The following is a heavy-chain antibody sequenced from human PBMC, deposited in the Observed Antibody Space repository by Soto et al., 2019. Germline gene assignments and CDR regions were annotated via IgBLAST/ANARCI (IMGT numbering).Heavy chain of an antibody. CDR2: ISGSGGST. D-gene: IGHD3-9*01. J-gene: IGHJ4*02. V-gene: IGHV3-23*01. Sequence: GGSLRLSCAASGFTFSSYAMSWVRQAPGKGLEWVSAISGSGGSTYYADSVKGRFTISRDNSKNTLYLQMNSLRAEDTAVYYCAKADYDILTGYYTGWGQGTLVTVSS. CDR1: GFTFSSYA. CDR3: AKADYDILTGYYTG.